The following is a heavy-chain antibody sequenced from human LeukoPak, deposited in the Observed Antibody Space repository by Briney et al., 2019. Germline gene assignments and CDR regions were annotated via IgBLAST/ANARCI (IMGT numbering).Heavy chain of an antibody. CDR1: GFTFSSYG. V-gene: IGHV3-30*02. D-gene: IGHD6-13*01. Sequence: GGSLRLSCAASGFTFSSYGMHWVRQAPGKGLEWVAFIRYDGSNKYYADSVKGRFTISRDNSKNTLYLQMNSLRAEDTAVYYCAKDKDSSSSIDYWGQGTLVTVSS. CDR3: AKDKDSSSSIDY. J-gene: IGHJ4*02. CDR2: IRYDGSNK.